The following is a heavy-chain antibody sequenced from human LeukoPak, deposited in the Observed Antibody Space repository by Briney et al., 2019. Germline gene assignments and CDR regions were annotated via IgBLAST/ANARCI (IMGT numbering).Heavy chain of an antibody. CDR3: ARGVNVVVPAAIDFDY. CDR2: INPSGGST. D-gene: IGHD2-2*01. J-gene: IGHJ4*02. CDR1: GYTFTSYY. Sequence: SSVKVSCKPSGYTFTSYYMHWVRQAPGQGLEWMGIINPSGGSTSYAQKFQGRVTMTRDTSTSTVYMELSSLRSEDTAVYYCARGVNVVVPAAIDFDYWGQGTLVTVSS. V-gene: IGHV1-46*03.